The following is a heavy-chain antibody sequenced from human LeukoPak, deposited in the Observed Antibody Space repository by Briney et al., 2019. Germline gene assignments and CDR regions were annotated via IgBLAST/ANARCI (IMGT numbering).Heavy chain of an antibody. CDR1: GFTFSSYW. J-gene: IGHJ4*02. CDR3: ARVDPYDILDYFDY. V-gene: IGHV3-7*01. CDR2: IKQDGSEK. Sequence: PGGSLRLSCAASGFTFSSYWMSWVRQAPGKGLEWVANIKQDGSEKYYVDSVKGRFTISRDNAKNSLYLQMNSLRAEDTAVYYCARVDPYDILDYFDYWGQGTLVTVSS. D-gene: IGHD3-9*01.